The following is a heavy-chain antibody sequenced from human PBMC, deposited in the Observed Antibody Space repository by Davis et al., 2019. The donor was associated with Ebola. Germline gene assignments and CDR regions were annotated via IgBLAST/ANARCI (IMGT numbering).Heavy chain of an antibody. CDR1: GGSFSGYY. CDR2: INHSGST. J-gene: IGHJ4*02. Sequence: SETLSLTCAVYGGSFSGYYWSWIRQPPGKGLEWIGEINHSGSTNYNPSLKSRVTISMDTSNNQFYLRLDSVTAADTAVFYCARARGFSSTWYGGDYWGQGTLVTVSS. V-gene: IGHV4-34*01. CDR3: ARARGFSSTWYGGDY. D-gene: IGHD6-13*01.